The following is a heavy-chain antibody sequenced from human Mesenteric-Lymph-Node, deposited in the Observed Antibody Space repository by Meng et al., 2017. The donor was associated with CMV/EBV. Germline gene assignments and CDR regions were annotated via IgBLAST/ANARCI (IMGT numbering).Heavy chain of an antibody. J-gene: IGHJ4*02. CDR3: ARGGKVAGTY. D-gene: IGHD6-19*01. CDR2: LNNWGSNK. Sequence: GESLKISCAASGFTFSDHYMSWIRQAPGKGPEWVSYLNNWGSNKNYADSVQGRFTVSRDNAKNSLYLQMNSLRAEDTAVYYCARGGKVAGTYWGQGTLVTVSS. CDR1: GFTFSDHY. V-gene: IGHV3-11*01.